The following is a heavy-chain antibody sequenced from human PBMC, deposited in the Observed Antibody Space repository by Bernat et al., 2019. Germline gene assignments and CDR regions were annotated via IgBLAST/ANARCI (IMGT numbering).Heavy chain of an antibody. CDR2: ISTSNGAT. V-gene: IGHV1-18*01. Sequence: QVRLVQSGGEVKKPGASVKVSCKAYGYTFTTYGINWVRRAPGQGLEWLGWISTSNGATRCVEDLQDRITMTTDTSTSTAYLELRSLTSDDTAVYYCARDFVSGSSPSGYWGQGTLVTVSS. D-gene: IGHD3-10*01. CDR1: GYTFTTYG. J-gene: IGHJ4*02. CDR3: ARDFVSGSSPSGY.